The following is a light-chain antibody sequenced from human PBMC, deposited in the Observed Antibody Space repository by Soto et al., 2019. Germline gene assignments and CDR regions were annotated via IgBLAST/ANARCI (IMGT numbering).Light chain of an antibody. CDR2: LGS. J-gene: IGKJ5*01. Sequence: DIVMTQSPLSLPVTPGEPASISCRSSQSLLHSNGYNYLDWYLQKPGQSPQLLIYLGSNRASGVPDRFSGSGSGTDFTLKISRVEDADVGVYYCMQALKTFTFGQGTRLEIK. V-gene: IGKV2-28*01. CDR3: MQALKTFT. CDR1: QSLLHSNGYNY.